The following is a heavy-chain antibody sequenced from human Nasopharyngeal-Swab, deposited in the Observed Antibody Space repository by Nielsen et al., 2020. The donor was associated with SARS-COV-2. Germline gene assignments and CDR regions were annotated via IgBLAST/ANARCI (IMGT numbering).Heavy chain of an antibody. J-gene: IGHJ4*02. Sequence: GESLKISCAASGFTFSSYEMNWVRQAPGKGLEWVSYISGGGSSIYCADSVKGRFTISRDNAKNSLYLQMNSLRAEDTAVYYCARTLLWFGEALPDYWGQGTLVTVSS. V-gene: IGHV3-48*03. CDR1: GFTFSSYE. D-gene: IGHD3-10*01. CDR3: ARTLLWFGEALPDY. CDR2: ISGGGSSI.